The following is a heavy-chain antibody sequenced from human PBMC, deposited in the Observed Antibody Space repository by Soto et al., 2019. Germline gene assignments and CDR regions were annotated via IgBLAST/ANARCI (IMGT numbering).Heavy chain of an antibody. CDR3: VKGGGSNYWDWFDP. D-gene: IGHD2-15*01. Sequence: PGGSPRLSCSASGFTFSGYAMHWVRQAPGKGLVYVSSISINGDSRKAGSIYYADSVKGRFTISRDNSRNTLYLQMSSLRAEDTAVYYCVKGGGSNYWDWFDPWGRGTLVTVSS. CDR2: ISINGDSRKAGSI. J-gene: IGHJ5*02. CDR1: GFTFSGYA. V-gene: IGHV3-64D*08.